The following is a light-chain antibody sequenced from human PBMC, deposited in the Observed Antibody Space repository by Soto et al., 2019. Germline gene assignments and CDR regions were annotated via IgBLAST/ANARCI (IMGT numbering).Light chain of an antibody. CDR2: AAS. Sequence: DIQMTQSPSSLSASVGDRVTITCRAIQSISSYLNWYQQKPGKAPKLLIYAASSLQSGVQSRFSGSGSGTDFTLTISSLQPEDFATYYCQQSYSTPWTFGQGTKVDIK. J-gene: IGKJ1*01. V-gene: IGKV1-39*01. CDR1: QSISSY. CDR3: QQSYSTPWT.